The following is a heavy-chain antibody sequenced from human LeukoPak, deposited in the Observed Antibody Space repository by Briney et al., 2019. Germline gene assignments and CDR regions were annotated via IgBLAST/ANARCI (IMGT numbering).Heavy chain of an antibody. J-gene: IGHJ4*02. Sequence: PGGSLRLSCAASGFTFSAFDMHWVRQVTGKRPEWVSGIDTAGATYYPGSVKGRFTISRENAKNSLYLHMNGLRAGDTAVYFCARGMGATTQALFDSWGQGALVAVSS. CDR1: GFTFSAFD. CDR2: IDTAGAT. D-gene: IGHD1-26*01. V-gene: IGHV3-13*01. CDR3: ARGMGATTQALFDS.